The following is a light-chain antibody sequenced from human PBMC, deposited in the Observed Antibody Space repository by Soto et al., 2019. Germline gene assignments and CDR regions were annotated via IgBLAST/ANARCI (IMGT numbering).Light chain of an antibody. CDR3: SSYTNSEYV. Sequence: QSVLTQPASVSGSPGQSITISCTGTSSDVGAYNYVSWYQQRPGKAPKLIISEVSNRPSRVSPRFSGSKSGNTASLTISGLQAEDEADYYCSSYTNSEYVFGIGTKLTVL. CDR1: SSDVGAYNY. V-gene: IGLV2-14*01. CDR2: EVS. J-gene: IGLJ1*01.